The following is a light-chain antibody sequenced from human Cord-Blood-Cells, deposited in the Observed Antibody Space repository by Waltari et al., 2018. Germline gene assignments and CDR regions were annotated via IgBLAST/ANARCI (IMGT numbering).Light chain of an antibody. Sequence: QSALTQPPSVSGSPGQSVTISCTGTSSDVGSYNRVSWYQQPPGPAPKLMIYEVSNRPSGVPDRFSGSKSGNTASLTISGLQAEDEADYYCSSYTSSSTWVFGTGTKVTVL. CDR1: SSDVGSYNR. J-gene: IGLJ1*01. CDR3: SSYTSSSTWV. CDR2: EVS. V-gene: IGLV2-18*02.